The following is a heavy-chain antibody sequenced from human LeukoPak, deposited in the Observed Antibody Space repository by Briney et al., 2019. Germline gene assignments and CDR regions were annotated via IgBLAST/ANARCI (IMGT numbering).Heavy chain of an antibody. CDR3: VSSSPRYCTGGTCYSSRGFDY. CDR2: IQYRGTT. J-gene: IGHJ4*02. CDR1: GDSISTYY. Sequence: SETLSLTCTVSGDSISTYYWSWIRQSPGKGLEWIAYIQYRGTTHTNPSLKSRVTISADTSKTQFSLILSSVTAADTAVYYCVSSSPRYCTGGTCYSSRGFDYWGQGALVTVSS. D-gene: IGHD2-15*01. V-gene: IGHV4-59*01.